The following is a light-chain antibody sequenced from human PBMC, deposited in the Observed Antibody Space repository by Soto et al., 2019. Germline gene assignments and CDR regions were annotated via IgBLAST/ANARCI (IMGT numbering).Light chain of an antibody. CDR3: SSYTSSSTLV. Sequence: QSALTQPASVSVSPGQSITISCTGTSSDVGGYNYVSWYQQHPGKAPKLMIYDVSSRPSGVSNRFSGSKSGNTASLTISGLQAEDEADYYCSSYTSSSTLVFGTGTKLTVL. CDR1: SSDVGGYNY. J-gene: IGLJ1*01. V-gene: IGLV2-14*01. CDR2: DVS.